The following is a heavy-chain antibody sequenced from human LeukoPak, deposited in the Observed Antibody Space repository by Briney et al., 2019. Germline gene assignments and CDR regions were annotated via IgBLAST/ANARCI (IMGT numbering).Heavy chain of an antibody. V-gene: IGHV4-39*01. CDR1: GGSISSSSYY. CDR2: IYYSGST. D-gene: IGHD3-3*01. CDR3: ARGPYDFWSGYLPWFDP. J-gene: IGHJ5*02. Sequence: PSETLSLTCTVSGGSISSSSYYWGWIRQPPGKGLEWIGSIYYSGSTYYNPSLKSRVTISVDTSKNQFSLKLSSVTAADTAVYYCARGPYDFWSGYLPWFDPWGQGTLVTVSS.